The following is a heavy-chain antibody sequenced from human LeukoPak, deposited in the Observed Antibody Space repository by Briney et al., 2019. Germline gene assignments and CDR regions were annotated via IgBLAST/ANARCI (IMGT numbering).Heavy chain of an antibody. CDR2: IWSDGTNR. D-gene: IGHD4-11*01. CDR3: ARDAQRGFDYSNSLKY. Sequence: GGSLRLSCAASGFIFSHHGMHWVRQAPGKGLEWVAVIWSDGTNRFYVDSVKGRFTLSRDNSQSTVFLQMNSLRVNDTAIYYCARDAQRGFDYSNSLKYWGHGTLVTVSS. J-gene: IGHJ4*01. CDR1: GFIFSHHG. V-gene: IGHV3-33*01.